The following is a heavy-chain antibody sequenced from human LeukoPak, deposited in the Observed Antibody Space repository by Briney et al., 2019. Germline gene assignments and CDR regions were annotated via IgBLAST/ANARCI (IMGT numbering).Heavy chain of an antibody. V-gene: IGHV4-59*01. CDR3: ARDGRIAVAGFYYYYGMDV. J-gene: IGHJ6*02. Sequence: PSETLSLTCTVSGGSISTYYWSWIRQPPGKGLEWIGYIYYGGSTNYNPSLKSRVTISVDTSKNQFSLKLSSVTAADTAMYYCARDGRIAVAGFYYYYGMDVWGQGTTVTVSS. CDR2: IYYGGST. CDR1: GGSISTYY. D-gene: IGHD6-19*01.